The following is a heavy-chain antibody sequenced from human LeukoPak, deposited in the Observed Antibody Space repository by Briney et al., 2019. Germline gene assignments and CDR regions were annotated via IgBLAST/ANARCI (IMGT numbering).Heavy chain of an antibody. CDR3: ARADRVGSVNYDFWSGYYFDY. D-gene: IGHD3-3*01. CDR1: GGSISSGGYY. J-gene: IGHJ4*02. Sequence: SQTLSLTCTVSGGSISSGGYYWSWIRQPPGKGLEWIGYIYHSGSTYYNPSLKSRVTISVDRSKNQFSLKLTSVTAADTAVYYCARADRVGSVNYDFWSGYYFDYWGQGTLVAVSS. CDR2: IYHSGST. V-gene: IGHV4-30-2*01.